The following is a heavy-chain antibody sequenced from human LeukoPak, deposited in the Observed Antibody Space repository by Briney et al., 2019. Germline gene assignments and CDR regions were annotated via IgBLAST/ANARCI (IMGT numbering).Heavy chain of an antibody. CDR2: IYYSRST. CDR3: ARFETLVDY. Sequence: KPSETLSLTCTVSGGSISSSSYYWGWIRQPPGKGLEWIGSIYYSRSTYYNPSLKSRVTISVDTSKNQFSLKLSSVTAADTAVYYCARFETLVDYWGQGTLVTVSS. V-gene: IGHV4-39*07. D-gene: IGHD3-16*01. CDR1: GGSISSSSYY. J-gene: IGHJ4*02.